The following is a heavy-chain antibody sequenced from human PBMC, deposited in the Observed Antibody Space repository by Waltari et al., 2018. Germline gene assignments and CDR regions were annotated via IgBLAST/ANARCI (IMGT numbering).Heavy chain of an antibody. CDR1: GFTFSSYS. Sequence: EVQLLESGGGLVQPGGSLRLSCAASGFTFSSYSLSWVRPAPGKGLEGVSAISGSGGSTYYADSVKGRFTISRDNSKNTLYLQMNSLRAEDTAVYYCAKDDVEIDYWGQGTLVTVSS. V-gene: IGHV3-23*01. J-gene: IGHJ4*02. CDR3: AKDDVEIDY. CDR2: ISGSGGST.